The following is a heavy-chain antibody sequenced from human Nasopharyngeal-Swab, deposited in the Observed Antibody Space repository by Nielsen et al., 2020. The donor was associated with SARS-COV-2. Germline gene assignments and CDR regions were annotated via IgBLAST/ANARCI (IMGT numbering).Heavy chain of an antibody. CDR2: IDTGGSNT. D-gene: IGHD6-13*01. Sequence: GESLKISCAASGFTFTDYWMHWVRQAPGKGLVWVSRIDTGGSNTYYADSVKGRFTISRDNAKNTLYLQMNSLRAEDTAVYYCAKEVGSSCCNWFDPWGQGTLVTVSS. V-gene: IGHV3-74*01. CDR1: GFTFTDYW. CDR3: AKEVGSSCCNWFDP. J-gene: IGHJ5*02.